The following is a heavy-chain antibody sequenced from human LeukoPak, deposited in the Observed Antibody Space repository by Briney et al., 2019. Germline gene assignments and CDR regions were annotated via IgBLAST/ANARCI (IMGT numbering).Heavy chain of an antibody. D-gene: IGHD5-12*01. CDR3: ARRLGYYFDY. V-gene: IGHV3-33*01. Sequence: GGSLRLSCAASGFTFSTSVIHWVRQAPGKGLEWVAVIWYDGSNEYYAGSVKGRFTISRNNSKNTLYLQMNSLRAEDTAVYYCARRLGYYFDYWGQGTLVTVSS. J-gene: IGHJ4*02. CDR1: GFTFSTSV. CDR2: IWYDGSNE.